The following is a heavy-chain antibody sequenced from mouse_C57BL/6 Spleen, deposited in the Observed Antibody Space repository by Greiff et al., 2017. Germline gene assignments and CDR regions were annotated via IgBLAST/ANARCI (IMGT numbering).Heavy chain of an antibody. Sequence: VQLQQSGAELVKPGASVKISCKASGYAFSSYWMNWVKQRPGKGLEWIGQIYPGDGDTNYNGKFKGKATLTADKSSSTAYMQLSSLTSEDSAVYFCARSGLLREFDYWGQGTTLTVSS. CDR2: IYPGDGDT. J-gene: IGHJ2*01. V-gene: IGHV1-80*01. D-gene: IGHD1-1*01. CDR1: GYAFSSYW. CDR3: ARSGLLREFDY.